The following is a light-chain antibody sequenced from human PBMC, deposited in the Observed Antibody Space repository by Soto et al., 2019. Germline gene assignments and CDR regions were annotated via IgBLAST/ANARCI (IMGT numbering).Light chain of an antibody. V-gene: IGLV2-23*01. CDR3: CSYASTSPDV. Sequence: QSALTQPASVSGSPGQSITISCTGTSSDVGSSNLVSWYQQHPDTAPKLLIYGASKRPSGVSNRFSGSKSGNTASLTISGLQAEDEADYYCCSYASTSPDVFGTGTKVTVL. CDR1: SSDVGSSNL. J-gene: IGLJ1*01. CDR2: GAS.